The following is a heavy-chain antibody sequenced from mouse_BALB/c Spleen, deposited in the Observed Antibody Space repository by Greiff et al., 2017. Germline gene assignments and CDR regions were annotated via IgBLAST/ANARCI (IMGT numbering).Heavy chain of an antibody. CDR2: INPSTGYT. J-gene: IGHJ2*01. CDR1: GYTFTSYW. V-gene: IGHV1-7*01. Sequence: VQLQQSGAELAKPGASVKMSCKASGYTFTSYWMHWVKQRPGQGLEWIGYINPSTGYTEYNQKFKDKATLTADKSSSTAYMQLSSLTSEDSAVYYCARSDGNYLNFDYWGQGTTLTVSS. CDR3: ARSDGNYLNFDY. D-gene: IGHD2-1*01.